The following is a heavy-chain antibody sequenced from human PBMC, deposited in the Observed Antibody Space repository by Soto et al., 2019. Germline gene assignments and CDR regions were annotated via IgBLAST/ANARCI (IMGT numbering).Heavy chain of an antibody. J-gene: IGHJ4*02. CDR2: ISSSSSYI. CDR1: GFTFSSYS. Sequence: EVQLVESGGGLVKPGGSLRLSCAASGFTFSSYSMNWVRQAPGKGLEWVSSISSSSSYIYYADSVKGRFTISRDNAKNSLYLQMNSLRAEDTAVYYCARVRSGSYLTYYFDYWGQGTLVTVSS. CDR3: ARVRSGSYLTYYFDY. V-gene: IGHV3-21*01. D-gene: IGHD1-26*01.